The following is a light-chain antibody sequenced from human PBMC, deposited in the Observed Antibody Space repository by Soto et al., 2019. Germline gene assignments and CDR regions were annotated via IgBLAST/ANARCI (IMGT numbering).Light chain of an antibody. J-gene: IGKJ2*01. CDR2: AAS. V-gene: IGKV1-39*01. CDR3: QQSYSTPRT. Sequence: DIQMTPSPSSLSASVGDRVTITCRASQRVSTYLNWYQQKPEKAPKLLLYAASSLQSGVPSRFIGSGSGTDFTLTISSLQPEDFTTYYCQQSYSTPRTFGQVTKLEIK. CDR1: QRVSTY.